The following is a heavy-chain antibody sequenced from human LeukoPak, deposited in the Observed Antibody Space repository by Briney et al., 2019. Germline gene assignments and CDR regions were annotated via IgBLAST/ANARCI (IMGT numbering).Heavy chain of an antibody. CDR1: GFTFSSYA. D-gene: IGHD2-2*01. CDR3: AKSAACSSTSCAMGDAFDI. J-gene: IGHJ3*02. Sequence: GGSLRLSCAASGFTFSSYAMSWVRQAPGKGLESVSAISGSGGSTYYADSVKGRFTISRDNSKNTLYLQMNSLRAEDTAVYYCAKSAACSSTSCAMGDAFDIWGQGTMVTVSS. CDR2: ISGSGGST. V-gene: IGHV3-23*01.